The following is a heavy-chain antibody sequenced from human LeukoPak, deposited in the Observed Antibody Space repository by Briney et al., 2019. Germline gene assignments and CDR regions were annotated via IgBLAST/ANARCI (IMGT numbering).Heavy chain of an antibody. CDR1: GFTFDDYA. CDR2: ISWNSGSI. J-gene: IGHJ6*02. CDR3: AKEVGVGINYGSGSYLDV. V-gene: IGHV3-9*01. D-gene: IGHD3-10*01. Sequence: GGSLRLSCAASGFTFDDYAMHWVRQAPGKGLEWVSGISWNSGSIGYADSVKGRFTISRDNAKNSLYLQMNSLRAEDTALYYCAKEVGVGINYGSGSYLDVWGQGTTVTVSS.